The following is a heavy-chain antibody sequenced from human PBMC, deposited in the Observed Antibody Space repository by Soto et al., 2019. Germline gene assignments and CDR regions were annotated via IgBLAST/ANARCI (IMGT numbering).Heavy chain of an antibody. Sequence: SVKVSCKASGCTFSSYAISWVRQAPGQGLEWMGGIIPIFGTANYAQKFQGRVTITADESTSTAYMELSSLRSEDTAVYYCARDLGPYCTNGVCRDVGGQGTTVTVS. CDR3: ARDLGPYCTNGVCRDV. D-gene: IGHD2-8*01. CDR2: IIPIFGTA. CDR1: GCTFSSYA. V-gene: IGHV1-69*13. J-gene: IGHJ6*01.